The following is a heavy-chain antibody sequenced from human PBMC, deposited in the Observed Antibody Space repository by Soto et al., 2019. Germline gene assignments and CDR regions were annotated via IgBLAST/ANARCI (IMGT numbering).Heavy chain of an antibody. V-gene: IGHV3-21*01. J-gene: IGHJ6*02. CDR1: GFTFSSYS. Sequence: GRSLRLSCAASGFTFSSYSMNWVRQAPGKGLEWVSSISSSSSYIYYADSVKGRFTISRDNAKNSLYLQMNSLRAEDTAVYYCARDRFVGSGYSMDVWGQGTTVTVSS. CDR2: ISSSSSYI. D-gene: IGHD3-10*01. CDR3: ARDRFVGSGYSMDV.